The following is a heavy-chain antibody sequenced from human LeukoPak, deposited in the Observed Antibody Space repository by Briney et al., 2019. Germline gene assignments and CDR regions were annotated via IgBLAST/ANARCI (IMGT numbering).Heavy chain of an antibody. Sequence: GGSLRLSCAASGFTFSSYAMSWVRQAPGKGLEWVSAISGSGGSTYYADSVKGRFTISRDNSKNTLYLQMDSLRAEDTAVYYCAKGYYCSGGSCRWGYFDYWGQGTLVTVSS. CDR1: GFTFSSYA. CDR3: AKGYYCSGGSCRWGYFDY. CDR2: ISGSGGST. D-gene: IGHD2-15*01. V-gene: IGHV3-23*01. J-gene: IGHJ4*02.